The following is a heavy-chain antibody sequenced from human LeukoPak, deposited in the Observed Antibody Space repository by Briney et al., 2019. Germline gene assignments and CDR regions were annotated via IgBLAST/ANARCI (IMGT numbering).Heavy chain of an antibody. CDR1: GFTLSSYA. Sequence: GGSLRLSCAASGFTLSSYAMSWVRQAPGKGLEWVSATSSSDAGTYYAESVRGRFTISRDNSKNTLFLQMNSLRAEDAAVYYCAKDRLHITMVRGVIINWFDPWGQGTLVTVSS. CDR2: TSSSDAGT. V-gene: IGHV3-23*01. D-gene: IGHD3-10*01. J-gene: IGHJ5*02. CDR3: AKDRLHITMVRGVIINWFDP.